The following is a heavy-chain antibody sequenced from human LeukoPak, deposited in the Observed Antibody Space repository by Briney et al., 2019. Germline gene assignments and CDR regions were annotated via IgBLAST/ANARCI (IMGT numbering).Heavy chain of an antibody. J-gene: IGHJ5*02. CDR1: GFTFSSYS. CDR2: ISSSSSTI. CDR3: ARESSGWHPDWFDP. Sequence: GGSLRLSCAASGFTFSSYSMNWVRQAPGKGLEWVSYISSSSSTIYYADSVKGRFTISRDNSKNTLYLQMNSLRAEDTAVYYCARESSGWHPDWFDPWGQGTLVTVSS. D-gene: IGHD6-19*01. V-gene: IGHV3-48*01.